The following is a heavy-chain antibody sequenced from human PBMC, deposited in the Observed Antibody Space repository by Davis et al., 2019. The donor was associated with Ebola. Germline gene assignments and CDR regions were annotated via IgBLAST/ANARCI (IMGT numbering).Heavy chain of an antibody. CDR1: GGSISSYY. V-gene: IGHV4-59*01. D-gene: IGHD2-8*01. CDR3: AGHSTKGYV. CDR2: IYYSGST. J-gene: IGHJ6*02. Sequence: SETLSLTCTVSGGSISSYYWSWIRQPPGKGLEWIGYIYYSGSTNYNPSLKSRVTISVDTSKNQFSLKLSSVTAADTAVYYCAGHSTKGYVWGQGTTVTVSS.